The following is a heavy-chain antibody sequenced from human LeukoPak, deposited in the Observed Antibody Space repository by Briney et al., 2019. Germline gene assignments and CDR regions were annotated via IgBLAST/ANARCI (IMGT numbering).Heavy chain of an antibody. Sequence: SETLSLTCTVSGGSISSYYWSWLRQPPGKGLEWIGYIYYSGSTNYNPSLKSRVTISVDTSKNQFSLKLSSVTAADTAVYYCARTGSTWDCSSTSCYGGNWFDPWGQGTLVTVSS. J-gene: IGHJ5*02. CDR2: IYYSGST. D-gene: IGHD2-2*01. CDR3: ARTGSTWDCSSTSCYGGNWFDP. V-gene: IGHV4-59*08. CDR1: GGSISSYY.